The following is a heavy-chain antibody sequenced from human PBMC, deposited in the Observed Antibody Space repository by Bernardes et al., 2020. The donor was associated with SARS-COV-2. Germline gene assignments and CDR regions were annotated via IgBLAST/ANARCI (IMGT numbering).Heavy chain of an antibody. J-gene: IGHJ3*02. CDR3: ARNGYCSGEDCYTGFGFNI. CDR1: GGSLFDYN. Sequence: EPLSLTCAVYGGSLFDYNWSWIRPPPGKGLEWIGETSHSGNTNYSPSLNSRVTISVDTSKNQFSLKLSSVTAADTAVYYCARNGYCSGEDCYTGFGFNIWGQGTMVTVSS. D-gene: IGHD2-15*01. V-gene: IGHV4-34*01. CDR2: TSHSGNT.